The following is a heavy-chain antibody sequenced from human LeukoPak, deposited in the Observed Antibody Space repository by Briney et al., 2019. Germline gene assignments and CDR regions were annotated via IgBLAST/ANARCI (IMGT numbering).Heavy chain of an antibody. J-gene: IGHJ4*02. Sequence: KPGGSLRLSCAASGFTFSSYSMSWVRQASGKGLEWVSFISSGSSHMYYADSIQGRFTISRDNAKNSLYLQVSGLRDEDSAVYYCARDLAPIVGATDYWGQGTLVSVSS. V-gene: IGHV3-21*01. D-gene: IGHD1-26*01. CDR1: GFTFSSYS. CDR3: ARDLAPIVGATDY. CDR2: ISSGSSHM.